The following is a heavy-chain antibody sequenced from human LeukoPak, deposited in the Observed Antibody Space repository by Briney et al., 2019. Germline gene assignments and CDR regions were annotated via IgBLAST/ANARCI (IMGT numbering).Heavy chain of an antibody. CDR2: INHSGST. CDR1: GGAFSGYY. D-gene: IGHD3-22*01. Sequence: KPSETLSPPCAVYGGAFSGYYWSWIRQPPGKGLEWVWEINHSGSTNYNPSLKSRVTISVDTSKNQFSLKLSSVTAADTAVYYCARAPDSSGFHFYFDYWGQGTLVTVSS. J-gene: IGHJ4*02. CDR3: ARAPDSSGFHFYFDY. V-gene: IGHV4-34*01.